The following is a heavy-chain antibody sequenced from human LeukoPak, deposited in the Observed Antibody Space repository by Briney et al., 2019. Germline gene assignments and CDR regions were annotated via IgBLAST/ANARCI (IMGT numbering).Heavy chain of an antibody. CDR2: IYYSGST. CDR1: GASFSGYY. CDR3: ARSYYDILLSPSYY. V-gene: IGHV4-34*01. D-gene: IGHD3-9*01. Sequence: SETLSLTCAVYGASFSGYYWSWIRQPPGKGLEWIGSIYYSGSTYYNPSLKSRVTISVDTSKNQFSLKLSSVTAADTAVYYCARSYYDILLSPSYYWGQGTLVTVSS. J-gene: IGHJ4*02.